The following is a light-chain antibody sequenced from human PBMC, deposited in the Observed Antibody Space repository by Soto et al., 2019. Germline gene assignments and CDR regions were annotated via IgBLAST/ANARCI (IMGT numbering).Light chain of an antibody. J-gene: IGLJ3*02. V-gene: IGLV1-47*01. CDR1: SSDVGGYNY. CDR2: RNN. CDR3: AAWDDSLTGL. Sequence: QSALTQPASVSGSPGQSITISCTGTSSDVGGYNYVSWYQQLPGTAPKLLIQRNNQRPSGVPDRFSGSKSGTSASLAISGLRSEDEADYYCAAWDDSLTGLFGGGTQLTVL.